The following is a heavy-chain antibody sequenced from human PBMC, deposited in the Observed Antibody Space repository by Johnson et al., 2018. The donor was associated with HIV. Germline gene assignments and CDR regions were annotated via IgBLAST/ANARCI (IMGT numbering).Heavy chain of an antibody. J-gene: IGHJ3*02. D-gene: IGHD3-22*01. CDR2: INWNGGST. CDR3: ARSSSGLDAFDI. Sequence: VQLVESGGGVVRPGGSLRLSCAVSGFTFEDYGMSWVRQAPGKGLEWVSGINWNGGSTGYADFVKGRFTISRDNAKNSLYLQMNSLRAEDMALYYCARSSSGLDAFDIWGQGTMVTVSS. CDR1: GFTFEDYG. V-gene: IGHV3-20*04.